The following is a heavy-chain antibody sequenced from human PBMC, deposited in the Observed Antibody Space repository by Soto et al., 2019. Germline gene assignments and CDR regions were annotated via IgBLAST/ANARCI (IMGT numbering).Heavy chain of an antibody. J-gene: IGHJ4*02. D-gene: IGHD1-26*01. Sequence: GGSLRLSCEGSGFSFDDYAMHWVRQAPGKGLEWVAGIGWNGDNTGYADSVKGRFTISRDNSKNTLYLQMNSLRAEDTSVYYCAKEGGLSGSYYISSSYYFDYWGQGTLVTVSS. CDR1: GFSFDDYA. CDR2: IGWNGDNT. V-gene: IGHV3-9*01. CDR3: AKEGGLSGSYYISSSYYFDY.